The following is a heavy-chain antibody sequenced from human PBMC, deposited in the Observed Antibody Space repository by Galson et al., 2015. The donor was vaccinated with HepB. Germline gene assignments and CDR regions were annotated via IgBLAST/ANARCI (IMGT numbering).Heavy chain of an antibody. J-gene: IGHJ3*02. V-gene: IGHV3-30*04. CDR1: GFTFSSYA. D-gene: IGHD2-2*02. Sequence: SLRLSCAASGFTFSSYAMHWVRQAPGKGLEWVAVISYDGSNKYYADSVKGRFTISRDNSKNTLYLQMNSLRAEDTAVYYCARVEGSGIVVVPAAIADEDDAFDIWGQGTMDTVSS. CDR3: ARVEGSGIVVVPAAIADEDDAFDI. CDR2: ISYDGSNK.